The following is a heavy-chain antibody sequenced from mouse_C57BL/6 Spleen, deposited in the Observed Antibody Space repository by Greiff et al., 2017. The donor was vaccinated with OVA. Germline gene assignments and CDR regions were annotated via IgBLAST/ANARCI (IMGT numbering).Heavy chain of an antibody. V-gene: IGHV1-15*01. D-gene: IGHD3-1*01. CDR1: GYTFTDYE. J-gene: IGHJ2*01. CDR3: TRGALN. Sequence: QVQLKESGAELVRPGASVTLSCKASGYTFTDYEMHWVKQTPVHGLEWIGAIDPETGGTAYNQKFKGKAILTADKSSSTAYMELRSLTSEDSAVYYCTRGALNWGQGTTLTVSS. CDR2: IDPETGGT.